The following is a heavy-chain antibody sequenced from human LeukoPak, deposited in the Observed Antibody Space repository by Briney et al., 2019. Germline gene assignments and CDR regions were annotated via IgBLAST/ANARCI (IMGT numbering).Heavy chain of an antibody. J-gene: IGHJ4*02. V-gene: IGHV3-33*01. CDR2: WHFASNK. Sequence: GGSLRLSCVTSGFVFSSYGIHWVRQAPGKGLEWVAWHFASNKYYAESVRGRFTMSRDNSKSTLYLQMDSLRVEDTAVYYCARDLCSTTSCFDYWGQGTLVSVSS. CDR3: ARDLCSTTSCFDY. CDR1: GFVFSSYG. D-gene: IGHD2-2*01.